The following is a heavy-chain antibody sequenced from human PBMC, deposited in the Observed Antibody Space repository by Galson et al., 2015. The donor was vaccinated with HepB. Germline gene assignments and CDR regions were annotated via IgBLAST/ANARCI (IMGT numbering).Heavy chain of an antibody. D-gene: IGHD3-22*01. CDR3: ATVRIVVAFRSELGIQN. Sequence: VKVSCKVSGYTFTDYYMHWVQQAPGKGLEWMGLVDPEDGETIYAEKFQGRVTITADTSTDTAYMELSSLRSEDTAVYYCATVRIVVAFRSELGIQNWGQGTLVTVSS. J-gene: IGHJ4*02. CDR2: VDPEDGET. V-gene: IGHV1-69-2*01. CDR1: GYTFTDYY.